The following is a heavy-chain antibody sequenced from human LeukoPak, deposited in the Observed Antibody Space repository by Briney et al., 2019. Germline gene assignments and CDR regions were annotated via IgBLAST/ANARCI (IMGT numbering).Heavy chain of an antibody. Sequence: GGSLRLSCAASGFTFSSYAMSWVRQAPGKGLEWVSAISGSGGSTYYADSVKGRFIISRDNSKNTLYLQMNSLRAEDTAVYYCAGYSSGWTSEYFQHWGQGTLVTVSS. CDR2: ISGSGGST. J-gene: IGHJ1*01. CDR1: GFTFSSYA. D-gene: IGHD6-19*01. V-gene: IGHV3-23*01. CDR3: AGYSSGWTSEYFQH.